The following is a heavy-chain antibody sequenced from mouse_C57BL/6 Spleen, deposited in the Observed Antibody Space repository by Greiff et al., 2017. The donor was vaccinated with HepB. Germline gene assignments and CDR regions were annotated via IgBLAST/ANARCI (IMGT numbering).Heavy chain of an antibody. CDR3: ERGGQLRLYFDY. V-gene: IGHV1-55*01. Sequence: QVQLQQPGAELVKPGASVKMSCKASGYTFTSYWITWVKQRPGQGLEWIGDIYPGSGSTNYNEKFKSKATLTVDTSSSTAYMQLSSLTSEDSAVYYCERGGQLRLYFDYWGQGTTLTVSS. CDR2: IYPGSGST. J-gene: IGHJ2*01. D-gene: IGHD3-2*02. CDR1: GYTFTSYW.